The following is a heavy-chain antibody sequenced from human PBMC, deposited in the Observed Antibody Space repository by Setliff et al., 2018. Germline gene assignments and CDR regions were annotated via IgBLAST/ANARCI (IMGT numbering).Heavy chain of an antibody. J-gene: IGHJ4*02. CDR1: GGSFSGYY. V-gene: IGHV4-34*01. CDR3: ARGGYSRGPPVYYFDY. D-gene: IGHD5-12*01. Sequence: PSETLSLTCAVYGGSFSGYYWSWIRQPPGKGLEWIGEINHSGSTNYNPPLKSRVTISVDTSKNQFSLKLSSVTAADTAVYYCARGGYSRGPPVYYFDYWGQGTLVTVSS. CDR2: INHSGST.